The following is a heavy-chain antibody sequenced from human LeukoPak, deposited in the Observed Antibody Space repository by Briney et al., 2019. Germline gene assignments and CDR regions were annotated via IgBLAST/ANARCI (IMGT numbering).Heavy chain of an antibody. Sequence: GGSLRLSCAASGFTFSSYAMSWVRQAPGKGLEWDSAISGSGGSTYYADSVKGRFTISRDNSKNTLYLQMNSLRAEDTAVYYCAKSTYDSSGYSGYWGQGTLVTVSS. CDR1: GFTFSSYA. CDR3: AKSTYDSSGYSGY. D-gene: IGHD3-22*01. CDR2: ISGSGGST. J-gene: IGHJ4*02. V-gene: IGHV3-23*01.